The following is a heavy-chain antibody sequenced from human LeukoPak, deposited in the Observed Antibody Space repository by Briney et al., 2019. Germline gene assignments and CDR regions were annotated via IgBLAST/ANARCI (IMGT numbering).Heavy chain of an antibody. Sequence: GSLRLSCAASGFTFSNAWMSWVRQAPGKGLEWIGEINHSGSTNYNPSLKSRVTISVDTSKNQFSLKLSSVTAADTAVYYCARRIAAAGTPGHSGMDVWGQGTTVTVSS. CDR3: ARRIAAAGTPGHSGMDV. J-gene: IGHJ6*02. CDR1: GFTFSNAW. V-gene: IGHV4-34*01. D-gene: IGHD6-13*01. CDR2: INHSGST.